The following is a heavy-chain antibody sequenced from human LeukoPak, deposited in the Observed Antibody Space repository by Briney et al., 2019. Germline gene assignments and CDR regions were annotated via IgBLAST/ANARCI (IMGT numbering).Heavy chain of an antibody. CDR1: SGSISTSNYY. CDR2: IYYSGST. V-gene: IGHV4-39*07. J-gene: IGHJ4*02. Sequence: SETLSLTCTVSSGSISTSNYYWGWIRQPPGKGLEWIGSIYYSGSTYYNPSLKSRVTISVDTSKNQFSLKLSSVTAADTAVYYCATLRYSGSYGIDYWGQGTLVTVSS. CDR3: ATLRYSGSYGIDY. D-gene: IGHD1-26*01.